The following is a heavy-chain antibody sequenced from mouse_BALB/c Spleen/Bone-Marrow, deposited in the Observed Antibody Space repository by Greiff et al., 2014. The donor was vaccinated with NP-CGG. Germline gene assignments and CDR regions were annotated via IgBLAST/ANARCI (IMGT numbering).Heavy chain of an antibody. CDR3: AGQENWALDY. CDR2: ISSGGSYT. CDR1: RFTFSNYA. V-gene: IGHV5-9-3*01. D-gene: IGHD4-1*01. Sequence: VQLQQSGGGLVKPGGSLKLSCAASRFTFSNYAMSWVRQTPEKRLEWVATISSGGSYTYYPDSVKGRFTISIDNAQNTLYLQRSRMRSEATAMYCGAGQENWALDYWGQRTTLTVSS. J-gene: IGHJ2*01.